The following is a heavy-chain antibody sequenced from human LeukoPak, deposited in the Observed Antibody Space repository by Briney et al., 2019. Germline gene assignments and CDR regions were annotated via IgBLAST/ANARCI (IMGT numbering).Heavy chain of an antibody. V-gene: IGHV4-4*07. J-gene: IGHJ3*02. CDR2: IYTSGST. Sequence: KPSHTLSPTCTVSGGSISSYYWSSIRQPAGNGLEWIGRIYTSGSTNYNPSLKSRVTMSVDTSKNQFSLKLSSVTAADTAVYYCASYNWNYVAFDIWGQGTMVTVS. CDR1: GGSISSYY. CDR3: ASYNWNYVAFDI. D-gene: IGHD1-7*01.